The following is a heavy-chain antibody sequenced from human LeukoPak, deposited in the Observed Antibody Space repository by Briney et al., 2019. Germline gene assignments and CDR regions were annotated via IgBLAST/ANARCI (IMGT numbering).Heavy chain of an antibody. CDR2: ISGSDGST. V-gene: IGHV3-23*01. CDR1: GFSFSSFG. D-gene: IGHD2-21*02. CDR3: AKFYRATRGACDS. J-gene: IGHJ4*02. Sequence: PGGSLRLSCAASGFSFSSFGMSWVRQAPGKGLEWVSRISGSDGSTDYADSVKGRFTISRDNSKNTLYLQMHSLRAEDTAIYYCAKFYRATRGACDSWGQGTLVTVSS.